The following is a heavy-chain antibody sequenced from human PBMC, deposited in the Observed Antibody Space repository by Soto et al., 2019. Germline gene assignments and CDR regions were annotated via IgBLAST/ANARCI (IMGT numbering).Heavy chain of an antibody. Sequence: SVKVSCKASGGAFSNDAIYWVRQAPGQGLEWLGAIVPVFPSVYYAPKFQGRLTITADASTNTVYMMLTSLKSEDTAVYYCAREMPSTAAAYFYYGLDVWGQGTSVTVSS. CDR2: IVPVFPSV. V-gene: IGHV1-69*13. D-gene: IGHD6-13*01. CDR1: GGAFSNDA. CDR3: AREMPSTAAAYFYYGLDV. J-gene: IGHJ6*02.